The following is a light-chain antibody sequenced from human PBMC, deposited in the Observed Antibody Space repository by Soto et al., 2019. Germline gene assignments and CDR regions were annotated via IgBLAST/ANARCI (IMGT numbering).Light chain of an antibody. CDR2: DVS. V-gene: IGLV2-14*01. CDR1: GSDVGGYNY. J-gene: IGLJ1*01. Sequence: QSALTQPASVSGSPGQSITISCTGTGSDVGGYNYVSWYQQHPGKAPKLMIYDVSNRPSGVSNRFSGSKSGNTASLTISGLQAEDEADYYCSSYTCSITPYVFGTGSMVTV. CDR3: SSYTCSITPYV.